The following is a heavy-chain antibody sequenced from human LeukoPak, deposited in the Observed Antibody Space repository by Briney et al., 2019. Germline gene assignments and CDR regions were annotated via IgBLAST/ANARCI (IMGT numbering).Heavy chain of an antibody. J-gene: IGHJ3*02. D-gene: IGHD2-2*01. CDR3: ARDGQHSVFLPGDKASYCSSTSCPRPHAFDI. CDR1: GYTFTSYG. V-gene: IGHV1-18*01. CDR2: ISAYNGNT. Sequence: ASVKVSCKASGYTFTSYGISWVRQAPGQGLEWMGWISAYNGNTNYAQKLQGRVTMTTDTSTSTAYMELRSLRSDDTAVYYCARDGQHSVFLPGDKASYCSSTSCPRPHAFDIWGQRTMVTVSS.